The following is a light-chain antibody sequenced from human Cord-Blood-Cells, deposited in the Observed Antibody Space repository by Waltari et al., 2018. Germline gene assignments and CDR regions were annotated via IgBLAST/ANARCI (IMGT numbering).Light chain of an antibody. Sequence: DIQMTQSPSSVSASVGDRLTITCRASQGISSWLACYQQKPGEAPKPLIEAASSLQSEVPARFRGGGSGTDFPLTIRSLQSEDVATYYCQRANRCPFTFGPGTKVDIK. CDR3: QRANRCPFT. J-gene: IGKJ3*01. CDR2: AAS. CDR1: QGISSW. V-gene: IGKV1D-12*01.